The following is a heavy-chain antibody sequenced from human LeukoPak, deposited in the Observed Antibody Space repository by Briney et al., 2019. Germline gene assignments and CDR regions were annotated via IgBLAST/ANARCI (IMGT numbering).Heavy chain of an antibody. CDR2: ISYDGSNQ. CDR1: GFTFIGYG. D-gene: IGHD2-21*02. J-gene: IGHJ3*01. V-gene: IGHV3-30*18. CDR3: AKPRGGDSWAFDF. Sequence: PGRSLRLSCEASGFTFIGYGMHWVRQALDKGLEWVAGISYDGSNQYYTDSVKGRFTISRDNSKNTLYLQMNSLRPENTAVYYCAKPRGGDSWAFDFWGQGTMVTVSS.